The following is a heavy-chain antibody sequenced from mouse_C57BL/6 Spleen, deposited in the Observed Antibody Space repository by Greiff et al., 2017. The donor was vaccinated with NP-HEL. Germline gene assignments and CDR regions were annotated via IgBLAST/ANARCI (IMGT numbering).Heavy chain of an antibody. CDR2: ISSGGSYT. D-gene: IGHD2-3*01. V-gene: IGHV5-6*01. Sequence: EVQLVESGGDLVKPGGSLKLSCAASGFTFSSYGMSWVRQTPDKRLEWVATISSGGSYTYYPDSVKGRFTISRDNAKNTLYLQMSSLKSEDTAMYYCARDGDFYYAMDYWGQGASVTVSS. CDR1: GFTFSSYG. CDR3: ARDGDFYYAMDY. J-gene: IGHJ4*01.